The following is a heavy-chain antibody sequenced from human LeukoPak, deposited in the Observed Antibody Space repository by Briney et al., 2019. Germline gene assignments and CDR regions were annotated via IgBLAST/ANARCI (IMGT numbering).Heavy chain of an antibody. CDR2: IKQDGSEK. D-gene: IGHD3-22*01. CDR1: GFTFSSYW. CDR3: ARVMFNRAITMIVVVDDAFDI. Sequence: GGSLRLPCAAFGFTFSSYWMSWVRQAPGKGLEWVANIKQDGSEKYYVDSVKGRFTISRDNAKNSLYLQMNSLRAEDTAVYYCARVMFNRAITMIVVVDDAFDIWGQGTMVTVSS. V-gene: IGHV3-7*03. J-gene: IGHJ3*02.